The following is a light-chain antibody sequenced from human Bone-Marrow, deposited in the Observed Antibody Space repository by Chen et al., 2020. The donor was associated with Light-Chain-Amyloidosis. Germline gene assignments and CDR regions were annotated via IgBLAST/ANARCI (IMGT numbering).Light chain of an antibody. CDR2: GSS. Sequence: EIVLTQSPRTLSLSPGEGANLSCRASHTISSNYLTWYQQKFGQAPRLLIYGSSSRATGIPDRFTGSGSGTDFTLTINRLEPEDFAMYYCQQYGTSPLTFGGGTKVGIK. V-gene: IGKV3-20*01. CDR3: QQYGTSPLT. CDR1: HTISSNY. J-gene: IGKJ4*01.